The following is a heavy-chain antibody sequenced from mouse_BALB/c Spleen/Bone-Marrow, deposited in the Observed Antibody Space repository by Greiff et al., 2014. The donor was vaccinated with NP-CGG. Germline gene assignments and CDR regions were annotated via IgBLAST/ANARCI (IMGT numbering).Heavy chain of an antibody. CDR3: TRSGPGFAY. J-gene: IGHJ3*01. CDR1: GYTFTSHY. Sequence: VQLQESGAELVKPEASVKLSCKASGYTFTSHYMYWVKQRPGQGLEWIGEINPSSGGTNFNEKVKSKATLTVDKSSSTAYMQLSGLTSEDSAVYYCTRSGPGFAYWGQGTLVTVSA. V-gene: IGHV1S81*02. CDR2: INPSSGGT.